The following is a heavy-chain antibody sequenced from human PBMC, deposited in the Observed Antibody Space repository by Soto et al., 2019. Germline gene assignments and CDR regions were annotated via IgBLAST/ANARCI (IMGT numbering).Heavy chain of an antibody. Sequence: QLQLVQSGAEVKKPGSSVRVSCKASGDTFAKYAISWLRQAHGQGLEWMGGIVPVFGTLNHAQRFKGRVTITADKSTSTSYVELTSLTAEDTAVYYCAGVASGSTWYYFDYWGQGTLVTVSS. J-gene: IGHJ4*02. V-gene: IGHV1-69*06. D-gene: IGHD3-10*01. CDR3: AGVASGSTWYYFDY. CDR1: GDTFAKYA. CDR2: IVPVFGTL.